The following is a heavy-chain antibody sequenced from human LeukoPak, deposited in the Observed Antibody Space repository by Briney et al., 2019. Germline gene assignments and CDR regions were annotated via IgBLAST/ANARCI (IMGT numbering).Heavy chain of an antibody. CDR3: ARMISGGSYDAFDI. V-gene: IGHV3-48*03. CDR2: ISSGGSTI. Sequence: GGSLRLSCAASGSTFSSYEMNWVRQAPGKGLEWVSYISSGGSTIFYADSVKGRFTISRDNAKNSLYLQMNSLRAEDTAVYSCARMISGGSYDAFDIWGQGTMVTVSS. D-gene: IGHD6-19*01. CDR1: GSTFSSYE. J-gene: IGHJ3*02.